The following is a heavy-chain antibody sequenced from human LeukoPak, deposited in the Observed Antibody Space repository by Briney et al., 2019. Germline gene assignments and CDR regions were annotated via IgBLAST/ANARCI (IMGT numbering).Heavy chain of an antibody. CDR3: ARSGVGATHFDY. CDR2: INHSGST. CDR1: SGSFSGYY. Sequence: SETLSLTCAVYSGSFSGYYWSWIRQPPGKGLEWIGEINHSGSTNYNPSLKSRVTISVDTSKNQFSLKLSSVTAADTAVYYCARSGVGATHFDYWGQGTLVTVSS. J-gene: IGHJ4*02. D-gene: IGHD1-26*01. V-gene: IGHV4-34*01.